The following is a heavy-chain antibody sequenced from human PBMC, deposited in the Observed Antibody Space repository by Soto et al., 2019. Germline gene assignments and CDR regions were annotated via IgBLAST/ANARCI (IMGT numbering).Heavy chain of an antibody. V-gene: IGHV3-21*01. CDR1: GFTFSSNS. Sequence: PGGSLRLSCAASGFTFSSNSMNWVRQAPGKGLEWVSSISSSSSYIYYADSVKGRFTISRDNAKNSLYLQMNSLRAEDTAVYYCARDLNLGELSFTDYWGQGTLVTVSS. CDR3: ARDLNLGELSFTDY. CDR2: ISSSSSYI. J-gene: IGHJ4*02. D-gene: IGHD3-16*02.